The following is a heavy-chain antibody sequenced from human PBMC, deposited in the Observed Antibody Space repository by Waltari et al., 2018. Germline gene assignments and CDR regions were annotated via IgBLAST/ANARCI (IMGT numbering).Heavy chain of an antibody. Sequence: QVQLVQSGAEVKKPGASVKVSCKASGYTFTSYGISWVRQAPGQGLEWMGWIRADNGNTNYAQKLKGRVTMTTDTSTSTDYMELRSLRSDDTAVYYCARDANIAAAGISDYWGQGTLVTVSS. J-gene: IGHJ4*02. D-gene: IGHD6-13*01. CDR3: ARDANIAAAGISDY. CDR1: GYTFTSYG. CDR2: IRADNGNT. V-gene: IGHV1-18*01.